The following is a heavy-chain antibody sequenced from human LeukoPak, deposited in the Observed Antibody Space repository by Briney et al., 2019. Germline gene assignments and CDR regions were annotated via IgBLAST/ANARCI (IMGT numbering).Heavy chain of an antibody. V-gene: IGHV3-21*01. CDR3: ASNDYRDEGIDS. CDR2: ISYSGPHM. Sequence: GGSLRLSCAASGFAFSRYSMNWVRQAPGKGLEWVSSISYSGPHMFYADSVRGRFTISRDNAENSLFLQMNSLRAEDTAVYFCASNDYRDEGIDSWGQGTLVTVSS. CDR1: GFAFSRYS. J-gene: IGHJ4*02. D-gene: IGHD4-17*01.